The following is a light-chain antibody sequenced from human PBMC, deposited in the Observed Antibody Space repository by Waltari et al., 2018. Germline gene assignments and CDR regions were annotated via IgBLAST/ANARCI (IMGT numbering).Light chain of an antibody. V-gene: IGKV3-20*01. Sequence: EIVLTQSPGTLSLSPGERATLDCRASQSVGRSLAWYQQKPGQAPRLLIYDASRRATGIPDRFSGSGSGTDFSLTISRLEPEDFAVYYCQHYVRLPATFGQGTKVEI. CDR3: QHYVRLPAT. J-gene: IGKJ1*01. CDR2: DAS. CDR1: QSVGRS.